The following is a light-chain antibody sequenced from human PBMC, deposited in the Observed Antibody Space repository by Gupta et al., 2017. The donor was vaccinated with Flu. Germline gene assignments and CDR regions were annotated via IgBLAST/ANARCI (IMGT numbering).Light chain of an antibody. CDR3: QQYNNWPPT. Sequence: EIVITQSLATLSVSPGERATLSCRASQSVSSNLAWYQQKPGQAPRLLIYGASTRATGIPARFSGSGSGTEFTLTISSLQSEDFAVYYCQQYNNWPPTFGQGTKVEIK. CDR2: GAS. CDR1: QSVSSN. J-gene: IGKJ1*01. V-gene: IGKV3-15*01.